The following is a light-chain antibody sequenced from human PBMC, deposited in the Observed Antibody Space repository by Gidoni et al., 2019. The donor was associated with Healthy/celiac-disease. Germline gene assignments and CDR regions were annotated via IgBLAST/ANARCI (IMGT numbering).Light chain of an antibody. CDR2: AAS. V-gene: IGKV3D-15*01. CDR1: QSVSSN. CDR3: QQYNNWPPLT. Sequence: DIVMTQSPATLSVSLGDRATLSCRASQSVSSNLAWYQQKPGQAPRLLIYAASTRATGIPARFSGGGSGTEVTLIISSLQSEDFAVYYCQQYNNWPPLTFGGGTKVEIK. J-gene: IGKJ4*01.